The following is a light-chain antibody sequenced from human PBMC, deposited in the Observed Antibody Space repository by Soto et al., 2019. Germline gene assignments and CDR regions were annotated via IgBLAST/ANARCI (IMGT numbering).Light chain of an antibody. V-gene: IGKV3-11*01. CDR3: QQRSNWPPWT. Sequence: ETVLTHSPATLSLSPGARDTLSCRASQTVSSYLAWYQQKPGQAPRLLIYDAANRATGIPARFSGSGSGTDFTLTISSLEPEDFAVYYCQQRSNWPPWTFGQGTKVDIK. CDR2: DAA. J-gene: IGKJ1*01. CDR1: QTVSSY.